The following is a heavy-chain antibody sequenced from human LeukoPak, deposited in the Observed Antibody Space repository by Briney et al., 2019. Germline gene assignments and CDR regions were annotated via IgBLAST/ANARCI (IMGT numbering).Heavy chain of an antibody. CDR3: ARGVGDGYNSPFDY. D-gene: IGHD5-24*01. CDR2: INPNSGGT. J-gene: IGHJ4*02. V-gene: IGHV1-2*06. Sequence: ASVKVSCKASGYTFTGYYMHWVRQAPGQGLEWMGRINPNSGGTNYAQKFQGRVTMTRDTSISTAYMELSRLRSEDTAVYYCARGVGDGYNSPFDYWGQGTLVTVSS. CDR1: GYTFTGYY.